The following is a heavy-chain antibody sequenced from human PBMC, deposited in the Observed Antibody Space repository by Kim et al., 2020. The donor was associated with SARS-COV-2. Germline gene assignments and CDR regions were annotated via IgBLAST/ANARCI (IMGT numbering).Heavy chain of an antibody. D-gene: IGHD3-10*01. CDR2: INHSGST. CDR3: ARGHCRYGSGSYARFDP. CDR1: GGSFSGYY. J-gene: IGHJ5*02. V-gene: IGHV4-34*01. Sequence: SETLSLTCAVYGGSFSGYYWSWIRQPPGKGLEWIGEINHSGSTNYNPSLKSRVTISVDTSKNQFSLKLSSVTAADTAVYYCARGHCRYGSGSYARFDPWGQGTLVTVSS.